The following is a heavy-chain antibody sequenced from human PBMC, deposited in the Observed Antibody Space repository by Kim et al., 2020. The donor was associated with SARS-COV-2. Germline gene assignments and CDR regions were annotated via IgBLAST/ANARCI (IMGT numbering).Heavy chain of an antibody. J-gene: IGHJ4*02. D-gene: IGHD2-2*01. CDR2: INHSGST. Sequence: SENLSLTCAVYGGSFSGYYWSWIRQPPGKGLEWIGEINHSGSTNYNPSLKSRVTISVDTSKNQFSLKLSSVTAADTAVYYCARGRGADIVVVPAAFYFDYWGQGTLVTVSS. CDR1: GGSFSGYY. CDR3: ARGRGADIVVVPAAFYFDY. V-gene: IGHV4-34*01.